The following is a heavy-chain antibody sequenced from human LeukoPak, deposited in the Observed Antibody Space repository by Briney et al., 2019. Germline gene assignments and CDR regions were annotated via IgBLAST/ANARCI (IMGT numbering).Heavy chain of an antibody. CDR3: TRAIAAAG. V-gene: IGHV3-49*03. Sequence: GESLKISCKGSGFTFGDYAMSWFRQAPGKGLEWVGFIRSKAYGGTTEYAASVKGRFTISRDDSKSIAYLQMNSLKTEDTAVYYCTRAIAAAGWGQGTLVTVSS. CDR1: GFTFGDYA. J-gene: IGHJ4*02. D-gene: IGHD6-13*01. CDR2: IRSKAYGGTT.